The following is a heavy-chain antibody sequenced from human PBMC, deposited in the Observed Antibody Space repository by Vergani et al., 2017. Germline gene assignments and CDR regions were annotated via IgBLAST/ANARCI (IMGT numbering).Heavy chain of an antibody. D-gene: IGHD3-9*01. J-gene: IGHJ6*03. CDR3: ARGTRYFDWYYYYMDV. V-gene: IGHV1-8*02. CDR2: MNPNSGNT. Sequence: QVQLVQSGAEVKKPGASVKVSCKASGYTFTSYDINWVRQATGQGLEWMGWMNPNSGNTGYAQKFQGRVTMTRNTSISTAYMELSSLRSEDTAVYYCARGTRYFDWYYYYMDVWGKGTTVTVSS. CDR1: GYTFTSYD.